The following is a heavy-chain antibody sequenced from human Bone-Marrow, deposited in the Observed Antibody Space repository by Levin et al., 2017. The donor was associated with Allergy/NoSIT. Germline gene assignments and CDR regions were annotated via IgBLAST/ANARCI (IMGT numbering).Heavy chain of an antibody. D-gene: IGHD1-26*01. J-gene: IGHJ1*01. CDR1: GFTFSSYA. CDR3: AKGEVGATVSEYFQH. V-gene: IGHV3-23*01. Sequence: GGFLRLSCAASGFTFSSYAMSWVRQAPGKGLEWVSAISGSGGSTYYADSVKGRFTISRDNSKNTLYLQMNSLRAEDTAVYYCAKGEVGATVSEYFQHWGQGTLVTVSS. CDR2: ISGSGGST.